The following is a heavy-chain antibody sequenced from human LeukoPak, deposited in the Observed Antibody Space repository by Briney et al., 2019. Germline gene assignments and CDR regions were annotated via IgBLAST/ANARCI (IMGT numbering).Heavy chain of an antibody. Sequence: GGSLRLSCAASGFTFSSYWMHWVRQDPGKGLVWVSRINSDGSSKSYADSVKGRFTISRDNAKNTLYLQMNSLRAEDTAVYYCARVGGVAGRAIDYWGQGTLVTVSS. CDR1: GFTFSSYW. V-gene: IGHV3-74*01. D-gene: IGHD3-3*01. J-gene: IGHJ4*02. CDR3: ARVGGVAGRAIDY. CDR2: INSDGSSK.